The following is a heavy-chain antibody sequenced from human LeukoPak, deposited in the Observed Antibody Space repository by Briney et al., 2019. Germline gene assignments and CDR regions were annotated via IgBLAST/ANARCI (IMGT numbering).Heavy chain of an antibody. V-gene: IGHV4-34*01. CDR2: INHSGST. CDR3: ARLSIAAAGPDFDY. Sequence: KPSETLSLTCAVYGGSFSGYYWSWIRQPPGKGLGWIGEINHSGSTYYNPSLKSRVTISVDTSKNQFSLKLSSVTAADTAVYYCARLSIAAAGPDFDYWGQGTLVTVSS. D-gene: IGHD6-13*01. CDR1: GGSFSGYY. J-gene: IGHJ4*02.